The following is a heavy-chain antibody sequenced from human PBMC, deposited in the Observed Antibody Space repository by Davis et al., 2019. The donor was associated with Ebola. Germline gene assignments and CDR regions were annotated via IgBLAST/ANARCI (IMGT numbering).Heavy chain of an antibody. CDR3: ARAHRDRSAFDY. CDR2: ISYDGSNK. Sequence: GESLKISCAASGFTFSSYAMHWVRQAPAKGLEWVAVISYDGSNKYYADSVKGRFTISRDNSKNTLYLQMNSLRAEDTAVYYCARAHRDRSAFDYWGQGTLVTVSS. V-gene: IGHV3-30-3*01. J-gene: IGHJ4*02. CDR1: GFTFSSYA.